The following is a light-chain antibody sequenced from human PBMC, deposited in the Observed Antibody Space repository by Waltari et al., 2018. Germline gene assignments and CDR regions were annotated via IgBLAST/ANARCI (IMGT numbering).Light chain of an antibody. CDR2: GAS. J-gene: IGKJ4*01. V-gene: IGKV3-15*01. CDR1: QRVSSN. Sequence: EIVMTQSPATLSVSPGERATLSCRASQRVSSNLAWYQQQPGQCPRLRIYGASTRATGIPARFSGSGSGTEFTLTISSLQSEDCAVYYCQQYNNWPRGLTFGGGTKVEIK. CDR3: QQYNNWPRGLT.